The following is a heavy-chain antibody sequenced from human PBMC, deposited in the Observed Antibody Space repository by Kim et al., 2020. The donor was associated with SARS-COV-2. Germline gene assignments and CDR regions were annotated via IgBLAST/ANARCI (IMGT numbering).Heavy chain of an antibody. J-gene: IGHJ4*02. D-gene: IGHD1-26*01. CDR3: ARAGPVGDYFDY. Sequence: SDAQKCQGRVTMTRDTSTSTVYMELSSLRSEDTAVYYCARAGPVGDYFDYWGQGTLVTVSS. V-gene: IGHV1-46*01.